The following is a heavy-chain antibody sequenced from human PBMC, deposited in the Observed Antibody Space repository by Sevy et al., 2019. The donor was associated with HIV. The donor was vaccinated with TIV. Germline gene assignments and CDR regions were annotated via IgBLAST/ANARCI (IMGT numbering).Heavy chain of an antibody. V-gene: IGHV4-4*07. CDR3: ARGQWEHPY. D-gene: IGHD1-26*01. Sequence: SETLSLTCTVSGGSISSYYWSWIRQPAGKGLEWIGRIYTSGSTNYNPSLKSRVTISIDTSKNQFSLKVKSVTAADTAIYYCARGQWEHPYWGQGTQVTVSS. CDR1: GGSISSYY. J-gene: IGHJ4*02. CDR2: IYTSGST.